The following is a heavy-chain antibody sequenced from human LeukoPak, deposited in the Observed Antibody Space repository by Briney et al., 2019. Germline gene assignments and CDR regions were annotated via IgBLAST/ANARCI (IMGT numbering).Heavy chain of an antibody. V-gene: IGHV3-48*04. CDR1: GFTFTDYW. D-gene: IGHD2-8*01. J-gene: IGHJ3*02. Sequence: GGSLRLSCEVSGFTFTDYWMNWVRQAPGKGLEWVSYVSSGGTTIYYADSVRGRFTISRDNAKNSLYLQMNSLRAEDTAVYYCARAGYCTNGVCTDAFDIWGQGTMVTVSS. CDR2: VSSGGTTI. CDR3: ARAGYCTNGVCTDAFDI.